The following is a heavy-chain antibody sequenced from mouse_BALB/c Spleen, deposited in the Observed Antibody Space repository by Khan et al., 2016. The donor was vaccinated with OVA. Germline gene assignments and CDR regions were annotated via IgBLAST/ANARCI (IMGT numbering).Heavy chain of an antibody. V-gene: IGHV9-3-1*01. J-gene: IGHJ4*01. CDR2: INTYTGEP. CDR3: ARPPYFSYLIVV. Sequence: QIQLVQSGPELKKPGETVKISCKASGYTFTNYGMNWVKQAPGQGLKWMGWINTYTGEPTYADDFKGRFAFSLETSASTAYLQINNHKNEDTATFFCARPPYFSYLIVVWGQGTSFTGSS. D-gene: IGHD2-10*01. CDR1: GYTFTNYG.